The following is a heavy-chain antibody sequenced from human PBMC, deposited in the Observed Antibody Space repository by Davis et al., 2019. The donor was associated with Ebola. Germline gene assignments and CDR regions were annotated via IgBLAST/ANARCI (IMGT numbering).Heavy chain of an antibody. D-gene: IGHD1-14*01. CDR3: ARGVDRGFDY. CDR2: ISWNSGSI. J-gene: IGHJ4*02. CDR1: GFTFDDYA. Sequence: GGSLRLSCAASGFTFDDYAMHWVRQAPGKGLEWVSGISWNSGSIGYADSVKGRFTISRDNAKNSLYLQMNSLRAEDTAVYYCARGVDRGFDYWGQGTLVTVSS. V-gene: IGHV3-9*01.